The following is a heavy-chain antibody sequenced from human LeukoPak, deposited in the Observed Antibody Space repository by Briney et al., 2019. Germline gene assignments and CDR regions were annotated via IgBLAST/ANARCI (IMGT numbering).Heavy chain of an antibody. CDR3: AKGGYYGSGELDY. V-gene: IGHV3-48*03. D-gene: IGHD3-10*01. CDR1: GFTFSSYE. Sequence: GGSLRLSCAASGFTFSSYEMNWVRQAPGKWLEWVSYISSSGSTIYYADSVKGRFTISRDNAKNSLYLQMNSLRPEDTAVYYCAKGGYYGSGELDYWGQGTLVTVSS. J-gene: IGHJ4*02. CDR2: ISSSGSTI.